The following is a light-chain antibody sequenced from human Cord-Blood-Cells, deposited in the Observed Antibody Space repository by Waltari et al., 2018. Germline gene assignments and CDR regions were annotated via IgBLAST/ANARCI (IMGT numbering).Light chain of an antibody. CDR3: QQRSNWPPWT. CDR1: QGVSSY. J-gene: IGKJ1*01. CDR2: DAA. Sequence: EIVLTQSPATLSLSPGERATLPCRASQGVSSYFAWYQQKPGQAPRLLIYDAANGATGHPARFSGSGSGTDFTLTISSLEPEDFAVYYCQQRSNWPPWTFGQGTKVEIK. V-gene: IGKV3-11*01.